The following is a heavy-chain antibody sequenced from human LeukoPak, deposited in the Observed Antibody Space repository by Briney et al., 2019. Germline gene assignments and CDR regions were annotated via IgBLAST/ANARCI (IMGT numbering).Heavy chain of an antibody. D-gene: IGHD3-10*01. CDR1: GYTFSDYY. Sequence: ASVKVSCKTSGYTFSDYYIHWIRQAPGQGLEWVGWINPNSGDTDYAQKFQGRVTVTRDMSTSTVYMELSSLRSEDTAVYYCASLSYYGSGSYPPLDYWGQGTLVTVSS. V-gene: IGHV1-2*02. J-gene: IGHJ4*02. CDR2: INPNSGDT. CDR3: ASLSYYGSGSYPPLDY.